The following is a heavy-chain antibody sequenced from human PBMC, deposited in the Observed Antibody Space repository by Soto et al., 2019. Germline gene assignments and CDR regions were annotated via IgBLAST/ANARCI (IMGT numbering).Heavy chain of an antibody. CDR2: TYYRSKWSN. CDR3: AKLTGSGGK. CDR1: GDSVPSNSAT. V-gene: IGHV6-1*01. D-gene: IGHD3-9*01. Sequence: SQTLSLTCAISGDSVPSNSATWDWIRQSPSRGLEWLGRTYYRSKWSNDYAVSVKSRITITPDTSKNQFSLQLSSVTPEDTAVYYCAKLTGSGGKWGQGTLVTVSS. J-gene: IGHJ4*02.